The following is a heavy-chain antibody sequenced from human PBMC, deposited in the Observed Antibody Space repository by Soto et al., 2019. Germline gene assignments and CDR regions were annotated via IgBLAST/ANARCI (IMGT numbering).Heavy chain of an antibody. CDR3: AKSLNTAPNYGEYVAGDY. D-gene: IGHD4-17*01. CDR2: ISGSGGST. Sequence: GGSLRLSCAASGFTFSSYAMSWVRQAPGKGLEWVSAISGSGGSTYYADSVKGRFTISRDNSKNTLYLQMNSLRAEDTAVYYCAKSLNTAPNYGEYVAGDYWGQGTLVTVSS. J-gene: IGHJ4*02. V-gene: IGHV3-23*01. CDR1: GFTFSSYA.